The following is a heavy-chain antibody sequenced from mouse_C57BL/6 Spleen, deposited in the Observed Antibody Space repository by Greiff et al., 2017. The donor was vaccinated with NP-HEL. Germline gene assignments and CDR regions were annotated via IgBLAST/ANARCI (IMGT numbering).Heavy chain of an antibody. J-gene: IGHJ3*01. V-gene: IGHV1-4*01. Sequence: VQLQQSGAELARPGASVKMSCKASGYTSTSYTMHWVKQRPGQGLEWIGYINPSSGYTKYNQKFKDKATLTADKSSSTAYMQLSSLTSEDSAVYYCARDYGSSYVFAYWGQGTLVTVSA. D-gene: IGHD1-1*01. CDR2: INPSSGYT. CDR3: ARDYGSSYVFAY. CDR1: GYTSTSYT.